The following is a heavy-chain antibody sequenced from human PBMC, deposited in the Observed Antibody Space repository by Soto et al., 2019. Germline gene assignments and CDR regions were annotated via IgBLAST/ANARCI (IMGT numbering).Heavy chain of an antibody. CDR2: IIPILGIA. Sequence: QVQLVQSGAEVKKPGSSVKVSCKASGGTFSSYTISWVRQAPGQGLEWMGRIIPILGIANYAQKFQGRVTITADKSTSTAYMELSSLRSEDTAVYYCARDVLEGAADGTAYFDYWGQGTLVTVSS. J-gene: IGHJ4*02. V-gene: IGHV1-69*08. CDR1: GGTFSSYT. CDR3: ARDVLEGAADGTAYFDY. D-gene: IGHD6-13*01.